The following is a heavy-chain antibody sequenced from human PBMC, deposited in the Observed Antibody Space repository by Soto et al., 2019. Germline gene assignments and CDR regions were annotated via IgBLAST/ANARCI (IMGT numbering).Heavy chain of an antibody. CDR3: ARGLAPYYFDY. CDR1: GYTFTSYA. J-gene: IGHJ4*02. V-gene: IGHV1-3*01. CDR2: INAGNGNT. Sequence: QVQLVLSGAEVKKPGASVKVSCKASGYTFTSYAMHWVRQAPGQRLEWMGWINAGNGNTKYSQKFQGRVTITRDTSASTAYMELSSLRSEDMAVYYCARGLAPYYFDYWGQGTLVTVSS. D-gene: IGHD6-19*01.